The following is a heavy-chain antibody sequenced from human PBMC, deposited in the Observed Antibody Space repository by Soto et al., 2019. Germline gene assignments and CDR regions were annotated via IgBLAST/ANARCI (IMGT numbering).Heavy chain of an antibody. V-gene: IGHV1-18*01. Sequence: QVQLVQSGAEVKKPGASVKVSCKASGYTFTSYGISWVRQAPGQGLEWMGWISAYNGNTNYAQKLKGRVTMTTDTSTSTAYMELRSLRSDDTAVYYCARSLRRYYDFWSGYYSGDHTVERFDYWGQGTLVTVSS. CDR1: GYTFTSYG. J-gene: IGHJ4*02. CDR3: ARSLRRYYDFWSGYYSGDHTVERFDY. D-gene: IGHD3-3*01. CDR2: ISAYNGNT.